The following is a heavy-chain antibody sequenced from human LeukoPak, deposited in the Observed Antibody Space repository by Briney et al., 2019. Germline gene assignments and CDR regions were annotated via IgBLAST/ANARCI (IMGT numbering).Heavy chain of an antibody. D-gene: IGHD6-6*01. CDR1: GFTFTKYA. J-gene: IGHJ4*02. V-gene: IGHV3-11*01. CDR3: ARDKIAARFFDY. CDR2: ISSSGNTI. Sequence: GGSLRLSCAVAGFTFTKYAMSWIRQAPGKGLEWVSYISSSGNTIYYADSVKGRFTISRDNAKNSLYLQMNSLRAEDTAVYYCARDKIAARFFDYWGQGTLVTVSS.